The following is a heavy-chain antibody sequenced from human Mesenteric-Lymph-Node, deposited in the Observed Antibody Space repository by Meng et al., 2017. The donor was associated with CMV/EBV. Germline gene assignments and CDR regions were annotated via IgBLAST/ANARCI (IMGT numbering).Heavy chain of an antibody. CDR2: IYYSGST. J-gene: IGHJ6*02. CDR3: ARDSTLYGMDV. V-gene: IGHV4-39*07. D-gene: IGHD2/OR15-2a*01. Sequence: SETLSLTCTVSGGSISSSSYYWGWIRQPPGKGLEWIGSIYYSGSTYYNPSLKSRVTISVDTSKNQFSLKLSSVTAADTAVYYCARDSTLYGMDVWGQGTTVTVSS. CDR1: GGSISSSSYY.